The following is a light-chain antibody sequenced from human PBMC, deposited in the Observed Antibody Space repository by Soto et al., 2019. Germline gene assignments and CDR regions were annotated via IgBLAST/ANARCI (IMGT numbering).Light chain of an antibody. CDR1: QTTNTW. Sequence: DIQMTQFPPTLSASVGDRVTITCRASQTTNTWLAWYQQKPGTAPKLLIYDASSLEGGVPSRFSASGSGTEFTLTISSLQPDDLATYYCQQYISYPYTFGQGTKVDI. CDR2: DAS. V-gene: IGKV1-5*01. J-gene: IGKJ2*01. CDR3: QQYISYPYT.